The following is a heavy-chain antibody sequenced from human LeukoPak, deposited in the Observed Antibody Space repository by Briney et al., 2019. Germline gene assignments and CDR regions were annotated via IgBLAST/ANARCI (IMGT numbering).Heavy chain of an antibody. CDR3: AKDLYDSSGYLSGFDY. CDR2: ISYDGSNK. V-gene: IGHV3-30*18. CDR1: GFTFSSYG. D-gene: IGHD3-22*01. J-gene: IGHJ4*02. Sequence: GGSPRLSCAASGFTFSSYGMHWVRQAPGKGLEWVAVISYDGSNKYYADSVKGRFTISRDNSKNTLYLQMNSLRAEDTAVYYCAKDLYDSSGYLSGFDYWGQGTLVTVSS.